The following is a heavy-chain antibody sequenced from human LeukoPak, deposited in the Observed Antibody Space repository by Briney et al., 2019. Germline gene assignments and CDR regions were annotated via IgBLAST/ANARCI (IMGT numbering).Heavy chain of an antibody. CDR1: GGSFSGYY. D-gene: IGHD2-2*01. CDR3: ARGHCSSTSCYRKTLWFDP. V-gene: IGHV4-34*01. Sequence: PSETLSLTCAAYGGSFSGYYWSWIRQPPGKGLEWIGAINHSRSTNYNTSLKSRFSISVDTSKIQFSLKLSSVTAADTAVYYCARGHCSSTSCYRKTLWFDPWGQGTLVTVSS. J-gene: IGHJ5*02. CDR2: INHSRST.